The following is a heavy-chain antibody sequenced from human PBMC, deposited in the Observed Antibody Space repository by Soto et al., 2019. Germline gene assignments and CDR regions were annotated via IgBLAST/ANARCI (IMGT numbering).Heavy chain of an antibody. J-gene: IGHJ4*02. CDR2: INPILSMS. Sequence: QVQLVQSGAEVKKHGSSVRVSYKASGDTFTFYSINWVRQAPGLGLEWMGRINPILSMSNYAQRFQGRVTMTADKSTSTAYMELSSLRSEDTAMYYCASSYGSGYRAFDYWGQGALVTVSS. D-gene: IGHD3-10*01. CDR1: GDTFTFYS. V-gene: IGHV1-69*02. CDR3: ASSYGSGYRAFDY.